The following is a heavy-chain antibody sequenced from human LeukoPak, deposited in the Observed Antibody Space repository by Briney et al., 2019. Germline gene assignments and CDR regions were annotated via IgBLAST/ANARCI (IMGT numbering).Heavy chain of an antibody. J-gene: IGHJ5*02. CDR2: IWYDGSNK. CDR3: AKSPDGYNFWFDP. CDR1: GFTFSSYG. Sequence: GGSLRLSCAASGFTFSSYGMHWVRQAPGKGLEWVAVIWYDGSNKYYADSVKGRFTISRDNSKNTLYLQMNSLRAEDTAVYYRAKSPDGYNFWFDPWGQGTLVTVSS. V-gene: IGHV3-33*06. D-gene: IGHD5-24*01.